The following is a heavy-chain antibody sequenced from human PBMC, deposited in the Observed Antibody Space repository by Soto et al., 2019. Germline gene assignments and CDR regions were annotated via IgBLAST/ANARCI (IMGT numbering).Heavy chain of an antibody. V-gene: IGHV3-30*03. Sequence: PGGSLRLSCAASGFTFSSYGMHWVRQAPGKGLEWVAVISYDGSNKYYADSVKGRFTISRDNSKNTLYLHMTSLRPEDTAVYYCASSSTVLLPTAMTGWFDPWGQGILVTVSS. CDR1: GFTFSSYG. D-gene: IGHD2-2*01. J-gene: IGHJ5*02. CDR3: ASSSTVLLPTAMTGWFDP. CDR2: ISYDGSNK.